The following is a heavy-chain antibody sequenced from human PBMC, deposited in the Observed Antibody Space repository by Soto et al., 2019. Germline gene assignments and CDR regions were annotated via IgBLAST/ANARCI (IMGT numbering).Heavy chain of an antibody. CDR2: ISGSDDST. J-gene: IGHJ4*02. CDR1: GFTFSSYA. V-gene: IGHV3-23*01. Sequence: EVQLLESGGGLVQPGESLRLSCAASGFTFSSYAMSWVRQAPGKGLEWVSVISGSDDSTYYADSVKGRFTISRDNSKNTLYLKMNSLRAEYTAVYYCAKRSSSSTFDYWGQGTLVTVSS. CDR3: AKRSSSSTFDY. D-gene: IGHD6-6*01.